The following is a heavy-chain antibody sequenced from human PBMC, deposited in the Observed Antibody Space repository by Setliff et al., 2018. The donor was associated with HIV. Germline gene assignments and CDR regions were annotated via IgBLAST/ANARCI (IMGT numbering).Heavy chain of an antibody. D-gene: IGHD6-6*01. Sequence: HPGGSLRLSCAASGFTFSSYGMHWVRQAPGKGLEWVAVIWYDGSNKYYADSVKGRFTISRDNSKNTLYLQMNSLRAEDTAVYYCAKGGPSIAALDIWGQGTMVTVSS. J-gene: IGHJ3*02. CDR3: AKGGPSIAALDI. V-gene: IGHV3-33*06. CDR2: IWYDGSNK. CDR1: GFTFSSYG.